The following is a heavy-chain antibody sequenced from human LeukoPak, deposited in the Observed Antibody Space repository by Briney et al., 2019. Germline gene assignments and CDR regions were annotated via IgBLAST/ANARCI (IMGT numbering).Heavy chain of an antibody. V-gene: IGHV4-4*09. CDR2: IYTSGST. CDR3: ARQKRTSTSCLAKNAFDI. CDR1: GSISGYY. D-gene: IGHD2-2*01. Sequence: SETLSLTCTVLGSISGYYWSWIRPPPGKELEWIGSIYTSGSTNYNPSLVRRVTISVHTSKNQFSLDLRSVNAADTAVYYCARQKRTSTSCLAKNAFDIWGQGTMVTVSS. J-gene: IGHJ3*02.